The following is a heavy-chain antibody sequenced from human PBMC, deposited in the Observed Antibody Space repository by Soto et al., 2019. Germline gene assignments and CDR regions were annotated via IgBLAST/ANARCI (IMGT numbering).Heavy chain of an antibody. Sequence: EVPLVESGGGLVQPGGSLRLSCAASGFTFSDHYMDWVRQAPGKGLEWVGRIRNKANSYTTEYAASVKGRFIISRDDSKNSLYLQMNNLKTEDTAVYYCSRAGILTTPYYFDYWGQGTLVTVSS. CDR3: SRAGILTTPYYFDY. CDR2: IRNKANSYTT. CDR1: GFTFSDHY. J-gene: IGHJ4*02. D-gene: IGHD2-21*01. V-gene: IGHV3-72*01.